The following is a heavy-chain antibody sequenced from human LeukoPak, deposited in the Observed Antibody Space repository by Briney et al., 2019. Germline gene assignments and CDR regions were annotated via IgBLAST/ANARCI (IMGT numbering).Heavy chain of an antibody. V-gene: IGHV3-21*06. J-gene: IGHJ4*02. D-gene: IGHD5-18*01. CDR2: ISGGSSSI. CDR1: GFTFSTFG. Sequence: GGSLRLSCAASGFTFSTFGMNWVPQAPGKGLEWLSSISGGSSSIYYADSVKGRFTISRDNAKNSLYLQMNSLRAEDTAVYYCARGGYSYDYWGQGTLVTVSS. CDR3: ARGGYSYDY.